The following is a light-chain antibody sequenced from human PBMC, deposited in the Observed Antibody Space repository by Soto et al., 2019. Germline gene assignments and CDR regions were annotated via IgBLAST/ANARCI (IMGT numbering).Light chain of an antibody. CDR1: SSDVGGYNY. CDR2: DVS. V-gene: IGLV2-14*03. CDR3: SSYTSSSTQV. Sequence: QSALTQPASVSGSPGQSIIISCTGTSSDVGGYNYVSWYQQHPGKVPKLMIYDVSNRPSGVSNRFSGSKSGNTASLTISGLQAEDEADYYCSSYTSSSTQVFGGGTQLTVL. J-gene: IGLJ2*01.